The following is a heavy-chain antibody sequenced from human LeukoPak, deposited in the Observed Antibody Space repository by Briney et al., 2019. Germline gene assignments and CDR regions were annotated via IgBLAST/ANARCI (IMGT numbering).Heavy chain of an antibody. CDR2: IYYSGST. Sequence: PSETLSLTCTVSSGSISSGDYYWSWIRQPPGKGLEWIGYIYYSGSTYYNPSLKSRVTISVDTSKNQFSLKLSSVTAADTAVYYCARGDYYDSSGYPIDYWGQGTLVTVSS. CDR3: ARGDYYDSSGYPIDY. D-gene: IGHD3-22*01. J-gene: IGHJ4*02. V-gene: IGHV4-30-4*01. CDR1: SGSISSGDYY.